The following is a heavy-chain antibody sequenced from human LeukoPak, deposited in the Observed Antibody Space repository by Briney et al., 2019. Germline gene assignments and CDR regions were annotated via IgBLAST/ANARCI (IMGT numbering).Heavy chain of an antibody. CDR2: IIPIFGTA. D-gene: IGHD3-3*01. J-gene: IGHJ6*03. CDR3: ASDPRGDFWSGPGPYYYYMDV. V-gene: IGHV1-69*13. Sequence: SVKLSCKASGGTFSSYAISWVRQAPGQGLEWMGGIIPIFGTANYAQKFQGRVTISADDSTSTAYMELSSLRSEDTAVYYCASDPRGDFWSGPGPYYYYMDVWGKGTTVTVSS. CDR1: GGTFSSYA.